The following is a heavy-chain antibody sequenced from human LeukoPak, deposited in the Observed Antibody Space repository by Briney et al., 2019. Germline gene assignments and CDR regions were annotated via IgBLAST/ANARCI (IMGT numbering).Heavy chain of an antibody. Sequence: PSETLSLTCTVAGGSITTSNHYWSWIRQPPGKGLEWIGYIYYSGSTNYNPSLKSRVTISVDTSKNQFSLKLSSVTAADTAVYYCARGGAEDYGDYSSLDYWGQGTLVTVSS. J-gene: IGHJ4*02. CDR1: GGSITTSNHY. CDR3: ARGGAEDYGDYSSLDY. CDR2: IYYSGST. V-gene: IGHV4-61*01. D-gene: IGHD4-17*01.